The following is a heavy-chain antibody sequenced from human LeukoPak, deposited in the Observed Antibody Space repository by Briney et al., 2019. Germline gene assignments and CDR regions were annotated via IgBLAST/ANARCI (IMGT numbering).Heavy chain of an antibody. D-gene: IGHD6-13*01. Sequence: GGSLRLSCAASGFTFSSYAMSWVRQAPGKGLEWVSGISGSGGSTYYADSVKGRFTISRDNSKNTVYVQMNSLRAEDTAVYYFANRPYSSSWFFDYWGQGTLVTVSS. CDR1: GFTFSSYA. V-gene: IGHV3-23*01. J-gene: IGHJ4*02. CDR2: ISGSGGST. CDR3: ANRPYSSSWFFDY.